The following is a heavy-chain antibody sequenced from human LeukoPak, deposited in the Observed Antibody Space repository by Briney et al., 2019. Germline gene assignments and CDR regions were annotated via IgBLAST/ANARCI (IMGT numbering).Heavy chain of an antibody. Sequence: GGSLRLSCAASGFTFSSYGMSWVRQAPGKGLEWVSAISGSGGSTYYADSVKGRFTISRDNSKNTLYLQMNSLRAEDTAVYYCAKDFDDYGDYSVDYWGQGTLVTVSS. CDR3: AKDFDDYGDYSVDY. CDR1: GFTFSSYG. J-gene: IGHJ4*02. D-gene: IGHD4-17*01. V-gene: IGHV3-23*01. CDR2: ISGSGGST.